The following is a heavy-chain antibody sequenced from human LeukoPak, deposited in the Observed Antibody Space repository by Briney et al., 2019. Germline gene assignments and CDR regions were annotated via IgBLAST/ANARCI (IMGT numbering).Heavy chain of an antibody. V-gene: IGHV4-59*01. CDR2: IYYSGST. Sequence: SETLSLTCTVSGGSISSYYWSWIRQPPGKGLEWIGYIYYSGSTNYNPSLKSRVTISVDTSKNQFSLKLSSVTAADTAVYYCARGPMVGATNSLLYWGQGTLVTVSS. CDR1: GGSISSYY. J-gene: IGHJ4*02. D-gene: IGHD1-26*01. CDR3: ARGPMVGATNSLLY.